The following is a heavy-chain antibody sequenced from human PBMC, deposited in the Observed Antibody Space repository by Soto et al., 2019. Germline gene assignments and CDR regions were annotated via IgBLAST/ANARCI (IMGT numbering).Heavy chain of an antibody. CDR2: IYYAGNT. J-gene: IGHJ5*02. V-gene: IGHV4-61*03. Sequence: QVQLQESGPGLVKPSETLSLTCNVSGGSFGSGNYYWSWIRQPLGQGLEGIGYIYYAGNTDYNPYLWGRATISVDKAKNHFSMPLTSVTSAATGIYYCARDAVLAYYSALRNRSWFDTWGQGSLVIVSS. CDR3: ARDAVLAYYSALRNRSWFDT. CDR1: GGSFGSGNYY. D-gene: IGHD4-4*01.